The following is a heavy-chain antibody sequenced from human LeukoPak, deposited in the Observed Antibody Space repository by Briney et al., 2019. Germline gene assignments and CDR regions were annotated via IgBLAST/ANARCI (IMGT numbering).Heavy chain of an antibody. CDR2: IFGSGGSP. J-gene: IGHJ4*02. Sequence: PGGSLRLSCEASGFTFGSHAMYWVRQAPGEGLEWVAGIFGSGGSPHYADSVKGRFTISRENSRNTVYLQINSLIAEDTAVYYCGKTTVGYSSGQKPAWPVDYWGQGTLVTVSS. V-gene: IGHV3-23*01. CDR3: GKTTVGYSSGQKPAWPVDY. CDR1: GFTFGSHA. D-gene: IGHD5-18*01.